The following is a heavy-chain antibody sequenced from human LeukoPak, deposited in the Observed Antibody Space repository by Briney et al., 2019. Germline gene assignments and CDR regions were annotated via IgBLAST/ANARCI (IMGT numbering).Heavy chain of an antibody. V-gene: IGHV1-3*01. Sequence: ASVKVSCKASGYTFTTYSMRWVRQAPGQRLEWMGWVSVGNGNTKYSQKFQGRVTITRDTSASTGYMELSSLKSEDTAVYYCARDSAFADFWGQGTLVTVSS. D-gene: IGHD3-16*01. CDR3: ARDSAFADF. J-gene: IGHJ4*02. CDR1: GYTFTTYS. CDR2: VSVGNGNT.